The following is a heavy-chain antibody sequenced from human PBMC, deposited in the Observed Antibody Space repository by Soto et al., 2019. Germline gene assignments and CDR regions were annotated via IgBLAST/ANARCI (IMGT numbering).Heavy chain of an antibody. CDR2: IFYDGYT. D-gene: IGHD6-13*01. V-gene: IGHV4-39*01. CDR1: GDSISGRPYF. J-gene: IGHJ4*02. CDR3: ARLQSAVTHY. Sequence: QRQLQESGPGLVMPSETLSLTCTVSGDSISGRPYFWGWIRQPPGKRLEWIGSIFYDGYTIYTPSVKSRVTKSVDTSNNQFTLKLTSVAVADTANYFCARLQSAVTHYWCQGTLATVSS.